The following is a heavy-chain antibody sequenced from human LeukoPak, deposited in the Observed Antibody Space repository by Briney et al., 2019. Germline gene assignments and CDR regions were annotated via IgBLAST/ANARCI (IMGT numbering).Heavy chain of an antibody. CDR1: GGTFGSYA. Sequence: SVKVSCKASGGTFGSYAISWVRQAPGQGLEWMGGIIPIFGTANYAQKFQGRVTITADKSTSTAYMELSSLRSEDTAVYYCARGARDYGDYFDYWGQGTLVTVSS. J-gene: IGHJ4*02. D-gene: IGHD4-17*01. CDR3: ARGARDYGDYFDY. CDR2: IIPIFGTA. V-gene: IGHV1-69*06.